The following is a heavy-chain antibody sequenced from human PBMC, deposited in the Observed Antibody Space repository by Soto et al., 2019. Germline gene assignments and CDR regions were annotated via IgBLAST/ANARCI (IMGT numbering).Heavy chain of an antibody. J-gene: IGHJ6*02. Sequence: LRLSCAASGFTFSSYAMSWVRQAPGKGLEWVSAISGSGGSTYYADSVKGRFTISRDNSKNSLYLQMNSLRDEDTAVYYCARAPYGMDVWGQGTTVTVSS. CDR2: ISGSGGST. V-gene: IGHV3-23*01. CDR3: ARAPYGMDV. CDR1: GFTFSSYA.